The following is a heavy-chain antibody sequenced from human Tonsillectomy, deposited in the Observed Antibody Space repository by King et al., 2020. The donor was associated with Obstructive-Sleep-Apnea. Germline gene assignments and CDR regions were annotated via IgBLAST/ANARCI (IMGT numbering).Heavy chain of an antibody. CDR2: INHSGST. V-gene: IGHV4-34*01. CDR1: GGSFSGYY. J-gene: IGHJ4*02. CDR3: VRGGNSYGSPYYFDY. Sequence: VKLQQWGAGLLKPSETLSLTCAVYGGSFSGYYWSWIRQTPGKGLEWIGEINHSGSTNYNPSLKSRVTISIDRSKNQISLKLTFVTAADTAVYYCVRGGNSYGSPYYFDYWGQGTLATVSS. D-gene: IGHD5-18*01.